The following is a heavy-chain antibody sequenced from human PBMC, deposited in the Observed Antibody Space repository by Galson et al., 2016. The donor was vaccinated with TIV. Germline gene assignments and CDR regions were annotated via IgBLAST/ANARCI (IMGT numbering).Heavy chain of an antibody. J-gene: IGHJ3*02. CDR1: GGSINNGGYY. CDR2: IYYRGGT. CDR3: ATPTTVTKDAFSI. Sequence: TLSLTCTVSGGSINNGGYYWSWIRQPTGKGLEWIGYIYYRGGTKYNPSPKSRMTISLNTAKNQFSLRLSSVTAGDTAVYFWATPTTVTKDAFSIWGQGTLVTVSS. D-gene: IGHD4-17*01. V-gene: IGHV4-30-4*01.